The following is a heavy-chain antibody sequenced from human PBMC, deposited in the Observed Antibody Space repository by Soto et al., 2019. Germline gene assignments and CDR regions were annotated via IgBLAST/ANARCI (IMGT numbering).Heavy chain of an antibody. CDR3: ASSSLYGMDV. CDR2: ITYRGTT. Sequence: PSEPLSLTCTVAGGSINSGGSNWNWIRQRPGEGLEWIGYITYRGTTYSIPSLKSRVTMSVDTSKNQFSLKVGSVTAADTAVYYCASSSLYGMDVWGQGTTVTVSS. V-gene: IGHV4-30-4*01. J-gene: IGHJ6*02. CDR1: GGSINSGGSN.